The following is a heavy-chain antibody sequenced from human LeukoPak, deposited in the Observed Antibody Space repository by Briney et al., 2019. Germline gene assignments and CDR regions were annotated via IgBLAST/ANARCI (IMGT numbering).Heavy chain of an antibody. CDR2: IIPIFGTA. CDR3: ARGDSGYDYGYYYYYYGMDV. D-gene: IGHD5-12*01. V-gene: IGHV1-69*01. Sequence: GSSVKVSCKASGGTFSGYAISWVRQAPGQGLEWMGGIIPIFGTANYAQKFQGRVTITADESTSTAYMELSSLRSEDTAVYYCARGDSGYDYGYYYYYYGMDVWGKGTTVTVSS. CDR1: GGTFSGYA. J-gene: IGHJ6*04.